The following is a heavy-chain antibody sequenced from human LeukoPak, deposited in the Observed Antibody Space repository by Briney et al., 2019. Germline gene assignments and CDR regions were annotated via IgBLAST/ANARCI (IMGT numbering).Heavy chain of an antibody. CDR1: GFTFSGYG. V-gene: IGHV3-30*03. J-gene: IGHJ4*02. Sequence: GGSLRLSCAASGFTFSGYGMHWVRQAPGKGLEWVAVISYDGSNKYYADSVKGRFTISRDNSKNTLYPQMNSLRAEDTAVYYCARPGIAAAGTFQYWGQGTLVTVSS. CDR3: ARPGIAAAGTFQY. D-gene: IGHD6-13*01. CDR2: ISYDGSNK.